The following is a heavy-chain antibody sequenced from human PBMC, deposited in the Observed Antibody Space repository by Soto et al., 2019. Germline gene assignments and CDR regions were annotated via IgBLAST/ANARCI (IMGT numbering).Heavy chain of an antibody. Sequence: QVQLVESGGGVVQPGRSLRLSCAASGFTFSSYGMHWVRQAPGKGLEWVAVISYDGSNKYYADSVKGRFTISRDNSKNPLYLQMNSLRAEETAVYYCAKAPGRERLVLCYWGQGTLVTVSS. CDR1: GFTFSSYG. V-gene: IGHV3-30*18. D-gene: IGHD6-19*01. CDR3: AKAPGRERLVLCY. CDR2: ISYDGSNK. J-gene: IGHJ4*02.